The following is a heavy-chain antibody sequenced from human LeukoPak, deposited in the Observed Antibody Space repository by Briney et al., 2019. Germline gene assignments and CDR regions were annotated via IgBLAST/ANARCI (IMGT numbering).Heavy chain of an antibody. CDR2: INTNTENP. CDR1: GYTFTSYA. D-gene: IGHD2-8*01. Sequence: ASVTVSCTASGYTFTSYAMNWVRQAPGQGLEWMGWINTNTENPAYAQGFTGRFVFSLDISVSTAYLQISSLKAEDTAVYYCARMGYCTRATCGGAFDFWGQGTLVTVSS. J-gene: IGHJ4*02. V-gene: IGHV7-4-1*02. CDR3: ARMGYCTRATCGGAFDF.